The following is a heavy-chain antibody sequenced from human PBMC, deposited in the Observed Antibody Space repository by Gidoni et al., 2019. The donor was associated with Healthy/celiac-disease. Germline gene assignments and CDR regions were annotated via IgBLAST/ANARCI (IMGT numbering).Heavy chain of an antibody. D-gene: IGHD3-22*01. Sequence: AQKFQGRVTMTEDTSTDTAYMELSSLRSEDTAVYYCATLSYDSSESAFDIWGQGTMVTVSS. CDR3: ATLSYDSSESAFDI. V-gene: IGHV1-24*01. J-gene: IGHJ3*02.